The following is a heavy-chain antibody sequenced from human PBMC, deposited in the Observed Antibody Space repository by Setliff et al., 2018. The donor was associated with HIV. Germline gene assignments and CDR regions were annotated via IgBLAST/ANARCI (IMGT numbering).Heavy chain of an antibody. J-gene: IGHJ6*03. D-gene: IGHD3-10*01. CDR1: GYIFTNYG. CDR3: ARVPGARPYCYYYMDV. Sequence: ASVKVSCKASGYIFTNYGITWVRQAPGQGLEWMGWISADNGNTNYAQKLQGRVTMTTDTSTSTADMELRSLRSDDTAVYYCARVPGARPYCYYYMDVWGKGTTFTVSS. V-gene: IGHV1-18*01. CDR2: ISADNGNT.